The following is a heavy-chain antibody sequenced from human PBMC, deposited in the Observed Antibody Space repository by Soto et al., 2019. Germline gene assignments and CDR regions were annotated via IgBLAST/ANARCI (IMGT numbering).Heavy chain of an antibody. Sequence: ASVKVSCKASGYTFTSYAMHWVRQAPGQRLEWMGWINAGNGNTKYSQKFQGRVTITRDTSASTAYMELSSLRSEDTAVYYCARVTMVRGVEYNWFDPWGQGTLVTVSS. CDR2: INAGNGNT. D-gene: IGHD3-10*01. J-gene: IGHJ5*02. CDR3: ARVTMVRGVEYNWFDP. V-gene: IGHV1-3*01. CDR1: GYTFTSYA.